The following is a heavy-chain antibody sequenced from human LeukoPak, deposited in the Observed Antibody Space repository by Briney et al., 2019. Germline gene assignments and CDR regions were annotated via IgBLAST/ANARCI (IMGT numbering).Heavy chain of an antibody. CDR1: GYTFTGYS. Sequence: ASVKVSCKASGYTFTGYSIHWVRQGPGQGLEWMGCINPNSGDTNYPQKFQDRVTLSRDTSISTAYMELTDLRSDDTAMYYCARPNGDYYNWFDPWGQGTLVTVSS. J-gene: IGHJ5*02. V-gene: IGHV1-2*02. D-gene: IGHD2-21*02. CDR3: ARPNGDYYNWFDP. CDR2: INPNSGDT.